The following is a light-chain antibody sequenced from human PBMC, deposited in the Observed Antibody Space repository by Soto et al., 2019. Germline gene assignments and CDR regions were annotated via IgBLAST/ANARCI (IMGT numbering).Light chain of an antibody. CDR3: CSYAGSSSWV. CDR2: EVS. V-gene: IGLV2-23*02. J-gene: IGLJ3*02. CDR1: SSDVGSYNL. Sequence: QSALTQPASVSGSPGQSITISCTGTSSDVGSYNLVSWYQQHPGKAPKLMIYEVSKRSSGVSNRFSGSKSGNTASLTISGLQAEDEDDYYCCSYAGSSSWVFGGGTKVTVL.